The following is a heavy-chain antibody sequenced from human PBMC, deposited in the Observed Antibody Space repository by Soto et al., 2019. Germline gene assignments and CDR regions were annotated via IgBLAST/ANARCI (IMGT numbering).Heavy chain of an antibody. CDR3: ARASAIAAIDY. D-gene: IGHD6-13*01. V-gene: IGHV4-31*03. J-gene: IGHJ4*02. Sequence: QVQLQESGPGLVKPSQTLSLTCTVSGGSINSGGYYWSWIRQHPGKGLEWIGYIYYSGSTYYNPSLKSRVTISVDTSKNQFSLKLSSVTAADTALYYCARASAIAAIDYWGQGTLVTVSS. CDR1: GGSINSGGYY. CDR2: IYYSGST.